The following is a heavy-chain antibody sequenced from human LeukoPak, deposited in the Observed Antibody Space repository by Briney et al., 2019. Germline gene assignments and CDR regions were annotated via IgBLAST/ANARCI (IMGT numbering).Heavy chain of an antibody. CDR2: IYYSGST. Sequence: SETLSLTCTVSGGSISSYYWSWIRQPPGKGLEWIGYIYYSGSTNYNPSLKSRVTISVDTSKNQFSLKLSSVTAADTAVYYCAAAYYGDLDRGFDNWGQGTLVTVSS. D-gene: IGHD4-17*01. V-gene: IGHV4-59*01. CDR1: GGSISSYY. J-gene: IGHJ4*02. CDR3: AAAYYGDLDRGFDN.